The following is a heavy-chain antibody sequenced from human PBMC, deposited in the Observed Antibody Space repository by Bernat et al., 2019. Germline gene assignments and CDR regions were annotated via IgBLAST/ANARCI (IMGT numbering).Heavy chain of an antibody. J-gene: IGHJ4*02. CDR3: TRGATASDSSAYGGDY. CDR1: GFTFSNYF. Sequence: QVQLVESGGGLVKPGGSLRLSCAASGFTFSNYFMNWIRQAPGKGLEWVSYINPSRSYTNYADSVKGRFTISRDNAKNSLYLQMNSLRAEDTAVYYCTRGATASDSSAYGGDYWGQGTLVTVSS. CDR2: INPSRSYT. D-gene: IGHD3-22*01. V-gene: IGHV3-11*05.